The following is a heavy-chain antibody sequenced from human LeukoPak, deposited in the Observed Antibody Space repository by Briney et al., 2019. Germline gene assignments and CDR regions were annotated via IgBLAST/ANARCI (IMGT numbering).Heavy chain of an antibody. J-gene: IGHJ4*02. V-gene: IGHV3-30*18. CDR2: LSYDGNNK. CDR3: AKDVVPGAAYFDY. D-gene: IGHD2-15*01. CDR1: GFTFSNYA. Sequence: GGSLRLSCAASGFTFSNYAMHWVRQAPGKGLEWVAGLSYDGNNKYYADSVKGRFTISRDNSENTLYLQMNSLRAEDTAVYYCAKDVVPGAAYFDYWGQGTLVTVSS.